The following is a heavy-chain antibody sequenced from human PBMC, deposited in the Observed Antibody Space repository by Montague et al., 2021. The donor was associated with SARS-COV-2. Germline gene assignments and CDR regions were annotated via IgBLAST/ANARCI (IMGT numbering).Heavy chain of an antibody. J-gene: IGHJ5*02. CDR2: IFHSGTT. CDR1: GGSISSDNW. V-gene: IGHV4-4*02. D-gene: IGHD3-16*01. Sequence: SETLSLTCTVSGGSISSDNWWTWVRQPPGKGLEWMGDIFHSGTTNYNPSLKSRLTISVDKSKNQISLKLISVTAADTAMYYCALPLGGARFDPWGQGTLVTVSS. CDR3: ALPLGGARFDP.